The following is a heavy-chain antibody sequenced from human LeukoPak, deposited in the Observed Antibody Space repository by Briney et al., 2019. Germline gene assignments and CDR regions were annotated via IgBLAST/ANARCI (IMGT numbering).Heavy chain of an antibody. Sequence: GSLRLSCAASGFTFSSYAMHWVRQAPGKGLEWVAVISYDGSNKYYADSVKGRFTISRDNSKNTLYLQMNSLRAEDTAVYYCARGLYDSSDDAFDIWGQGTMVTVSS. CDR3: ARGLYDSSDDAFDI. V-gene: IGHV3-30*04. D-gene: IGHD3-22*01. CDR1: GFTFSSYA. J-gene: IGHJ3*02. CDR2: ISYDGSNK.